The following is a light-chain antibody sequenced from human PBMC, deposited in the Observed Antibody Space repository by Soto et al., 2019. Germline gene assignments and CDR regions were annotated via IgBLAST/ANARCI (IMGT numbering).Light chain of an antibody. V-gene: IGLV1-47*01. CDR2: RNN. Sequence: QAVLTQPPSASGTPGQRVTISCSGSSSNIGSNYVYWYQQLPGTAPKLLIYRNNQRPSGVPDRSSGSKSGTSASLAISGLRSEDEANYYCAAWDDSLSGVGFGGGTKVTVL. CDR3: AAWDDSLSGVG. J-gene: IGLJ3*02. CDR1: SSNIGSNY.